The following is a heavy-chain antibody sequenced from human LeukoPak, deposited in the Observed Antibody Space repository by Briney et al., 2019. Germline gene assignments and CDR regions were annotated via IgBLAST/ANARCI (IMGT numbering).Heavy chain of an antibody. J-gene: IGHJ5*02. CDR3: ARASVDTAMVLNWFDP. V-gene: IGHV3-48*02. D-gene: IGHD5-18*01. CDR2: ISYSSSAI. CDR1: GFTFSTYS. Sequence: GGSLRLSCAASGFTFSTYSMNWVRQAPGKGLEWVSYISYSSSAIYYADSVKGRFTISRDNAKNSLSLQMNSLRDEDTAVYYCARASVDTAMVLNWFDPWGQGTLVTVSS.